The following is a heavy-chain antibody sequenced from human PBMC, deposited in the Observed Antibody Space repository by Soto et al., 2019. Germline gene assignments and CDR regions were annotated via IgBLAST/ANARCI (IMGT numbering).Heavy chain of an antibody. J-gene: IGHJ6*02. CDR1: GYTFTSYD. V-gene: IGHV1-8*01. CDR3: ASELAAACPQHTYYYYRMDV. D-gene: IGHD6-13*01. CDR2: MNPNSGNT. Sequence: QVQLVQSGAEVKKPGASVKVSCKASGYTFTSYDINWVRQATGQGLEWMGWMNPNSGNTGYAQKFQGRVTMTRNTSITTAYMELTTLRSEDTALYYCASELAAACPQHTYYYYRMDVWGQGTTVTLSS.